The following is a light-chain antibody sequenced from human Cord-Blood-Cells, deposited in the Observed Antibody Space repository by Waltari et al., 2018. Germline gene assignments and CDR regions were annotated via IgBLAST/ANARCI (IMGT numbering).Light chain of an antibody. CDR2: DVS. Sequence: QSALTQPASVSGSPGQSSTISCTGTSSDVGGYNYVSWYQQHPSNAPKLMLYDVSKRPSGFSNRFSGSKSGNTASLTISGLQAEDEADYYCSSYTSSSTLVFGGGTKLTVL. CDR3: SSYTSSSTLV. J-gene: IGLJ3*02. CDR1: SSDVGGYNY. V-gene: IGLV2-14*01.